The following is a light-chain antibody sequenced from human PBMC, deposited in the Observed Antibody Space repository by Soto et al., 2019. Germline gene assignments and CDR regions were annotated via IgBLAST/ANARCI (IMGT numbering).Light chain of an antibody. Sequence: DIVMTQSPLSLPVTPGEPASISCRSSQSLLHSNGYNYLDWYLQKPGQSPQLLIYLGSNRASGVPGRFSGSGSGTDFTLKISRVEAEDVGVYYCMQPLQTPITFGHGTRLEIK. V-gene: IGKV2-28*01. J-gene: IGKJ5*01. CDR1: QSLLHSNGYNY. CDR2: LGS. CDR3: MQPLQTPIT.